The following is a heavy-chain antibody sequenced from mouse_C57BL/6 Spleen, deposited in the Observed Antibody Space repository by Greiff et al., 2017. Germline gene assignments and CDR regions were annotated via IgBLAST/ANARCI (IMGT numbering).Heavy chain of an antibody. CDR3: ARKGYYYGSSFAY. J-gene: IGHJ3*01. V-gene: IGHV5-4*03. CDR2: ISDGGSYT. D-gene: IGHD1-1*01. CDR1: GFTFSSYA. Sequence: DVMLVESGGGLVKPGGSLKLSCAASGFTFSSYAMSWVRQTPEKRLEWVATISDGGSYTYYPDNVKGRFTISRDNAKNNLYLQMSHLKSEDTAMYYCARKGYYYGSSFAYWGQGTLVTVSA.